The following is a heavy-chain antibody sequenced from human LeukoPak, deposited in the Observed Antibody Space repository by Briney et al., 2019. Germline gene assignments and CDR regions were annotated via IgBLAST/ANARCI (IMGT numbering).Heavy chain of an antibody. D-gene: IGHD2-2*01. J-gene: IGHJ4*02. V-gene: IGHV1-69*04. CDR3: ARVDVVVVPAPTGY. CDR1: GGTFSSYA. CDR2: IIPILGIA. Sequence: GASVKVSCRASGGTFSSYAISWVRQAPGQGLEWMGRIIPILGIANYAQKFQGRVTMTTDTSTSTAYMELRSLRSDDTAVYYCARVDVVVVPAPTGYWGQGTLVTVSS.